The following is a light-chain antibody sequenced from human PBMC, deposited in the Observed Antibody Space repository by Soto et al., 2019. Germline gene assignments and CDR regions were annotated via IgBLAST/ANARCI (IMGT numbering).Light chain of an antibody. V-gene: IGKV3-11*01. CDR1: QSVGTY. CDR2: DAS. CDR3: EQRRDWPT. Sequence: ETVLTQSPGTLSLSLGERATLSCRASQSVGTYLAWYQQKPGQAPRPLLYDASNRATGIPARFSGSGSGTDFTLTISSLEPEDLGVYYGEQRRDWPTFGQGTKLEIK. J-gene: IGKJ2*01.